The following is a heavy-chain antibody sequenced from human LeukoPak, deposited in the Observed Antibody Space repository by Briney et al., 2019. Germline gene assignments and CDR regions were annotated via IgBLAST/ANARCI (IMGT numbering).Heavy chain of an antibody. V-gene: IGHV1-69*13. D-gene: IGHD6-13*01. CDR3: ARDSGYSSSWLDNYYYYGMDV. Sequence: ASVKVSCKASGGTFSSYAISWVRQAPGQGLEWMGGIIPIFGTANYAQKFQGRVTITADESTSTAYMELSSLRSEDTAVYYCARDSGYSSSWLDNYYYYGMDVWGQGTTVTVSS. CDR1: GGTFSSYA. J-gene: IGHJ6*02. CDR2: IIPIFGTA.